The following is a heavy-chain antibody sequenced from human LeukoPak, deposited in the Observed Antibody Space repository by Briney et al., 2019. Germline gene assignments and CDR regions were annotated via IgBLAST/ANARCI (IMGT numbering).Heavy chain of an antibody. Sequence: SQTLSLTCAVSGGSISSGGYSWSWIRQPPGKGLEWIGYIYYTGSTSYNPSLKSRVTISVDTSKKQFSLKLTSVTAADTAVYYCARDFGSSGWYGAFDYWGQGTLVTVSS. CDR2: IYYTGST. CDR1: GGSISSGGYS. D-gene: IGHD6-19*01. J-gene: IGHJ4*02. V-gene: IGHV4-61*08. CDR3: ARDFGSSGWYGAFDY.